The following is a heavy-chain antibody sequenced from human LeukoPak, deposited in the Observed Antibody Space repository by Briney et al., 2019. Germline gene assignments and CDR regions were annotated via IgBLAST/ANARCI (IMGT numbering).Heavy chain of an antibody. J-gene: IGHJ4*02. Sequence: PGGSLRLSCAASGFTFSSYGMSWVRQAPGKGLEWVSAISGSGGSTYYADSVKGRFTISRDNSKNTLYLQMNSLRAEDTAVYYCAKSRSAIYGSGSYYYFDYWGQGTLVTVSS. CDR3: AKSRSAIYGSGSYYYFDY. V-gene: IGHV3-23*01. CDR1: GFTFSSYG. CDR2: ISGSGGST. D-gene: IGHD3-10*01.